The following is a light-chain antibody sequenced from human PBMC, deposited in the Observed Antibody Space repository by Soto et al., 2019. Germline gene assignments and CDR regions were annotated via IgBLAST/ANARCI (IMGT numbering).Light chain of an antibody. J-gene: IGKJ2*01. V-gene: IGKV3-11*01. CDR2: DAS. Sequence: EIVLTQSPATLSLSPGERATLSCRASQSVNSFLAWYQQKPGQAPRLLIYDASNRATGIPARFSGGGSGTDFTLTISSLEPEDFAVYYCQQRDNWQTFGQGTKLEIK. CDR3: QQRDNWQT. CDR1: QSVNSF.